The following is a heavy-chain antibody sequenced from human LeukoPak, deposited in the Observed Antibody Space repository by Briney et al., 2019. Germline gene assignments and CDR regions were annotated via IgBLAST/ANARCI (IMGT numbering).Heavy chain of an antibody. D-gene: IGHD3-10*01. V-gene: IGHV4-38-2*01. CDR3: VRVFSYGSGNGYFDL. Sequence: SETLSLTCAVYGYSIYSSYYWAWIRPPPGKGLEWIGSINHSGSTYYTPSLKSRVTISVDTSKNQFSLKLSSVTAADTAVYYCVRVFSYGSGNGYFDLWGRGILVTVSS. CDR2: INHSGST. CDR1: GYSIYSSYY. J-gene: IGHJ2*01.